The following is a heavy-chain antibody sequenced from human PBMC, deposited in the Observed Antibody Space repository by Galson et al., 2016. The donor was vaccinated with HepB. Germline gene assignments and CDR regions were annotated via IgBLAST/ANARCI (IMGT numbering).Heavy chain of an antibody. CDR2: ISYDGSNI. CDR3: ARDTRPYSNLRHGMDV. CDR1: GFTFSRYA. J-gene: IGHJ6*02. V-gene: IGHV3-30-3*01. D-gene: IGHD4-11*01. Sequence: SLRLSCAASGFTFSRYAMYWVRQAPGKGLEWVAVISYDGSNIYYADSVKGRFTISRDNSKSTLYLQMNSLRAEDTAVYYCARDTRPYSNLRHGMDVWGQGTTVTVSS.